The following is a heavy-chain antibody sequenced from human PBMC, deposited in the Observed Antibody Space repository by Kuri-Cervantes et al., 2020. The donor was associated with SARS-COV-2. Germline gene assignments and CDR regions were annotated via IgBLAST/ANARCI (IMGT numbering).Heavy chain of an antibody. CDR2: IYTSGST. CDR1: GGSISSYY. V-gene: IGHV4-4*07. Sequence: GSLRLSCTVSGGSISSYYWSWIRQPAGKGLEWIGRIYTSGSTNYNPSLKSRVTISVDTSKNQFSLKLSSVTAADTAVYYCARNWGRYYFDYWGQGTLVTVSS. D-gene: IGHD7-27*01. J-gene: IGHJ4*02. CDR3: ARNWGRYYFDY.